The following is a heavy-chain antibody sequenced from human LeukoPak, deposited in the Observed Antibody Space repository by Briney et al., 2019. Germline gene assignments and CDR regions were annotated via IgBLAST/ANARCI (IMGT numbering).Heavy chain of an antibody. D-gene: IGHD3-10*01. Sequence: SETLSLTCAVYGGSFSGYHWGWVRQPPGKGLGLNGSIYDSGSTYYNPSLKSRVPISVDTSKNQFSLKLNSVSAADTAVYYCARHYGPWGEGTLVTVSS. CDR1: GGSFSGYH. CDR2: IYDSGST. J-gene: IGHJ5*02. CDR3: ARHYGP. V-gene: IGHV4-39*01.